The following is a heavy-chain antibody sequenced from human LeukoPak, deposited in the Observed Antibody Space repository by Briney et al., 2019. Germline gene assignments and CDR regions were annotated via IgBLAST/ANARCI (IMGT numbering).Heavy chain of an antibody. J-gene: IGHJ4*02. CDR3: ARVLLWFGESPAYFDC. Sequence: ASVKVSCKASGYTFTSYGISWVRQAPGQGLEWMGWISAYNGNTNYAQKLQGRATMTTDTSTSTAYMELRSLRSDDTAVYYCARVLLWFGESPAYFDCWGQGTLVTVSS. CDR2: ISAYNGNT. CDR1: GYTFTSYG. V-gene: IGHV1-18*01. D-gene: IGHD3-10*01.